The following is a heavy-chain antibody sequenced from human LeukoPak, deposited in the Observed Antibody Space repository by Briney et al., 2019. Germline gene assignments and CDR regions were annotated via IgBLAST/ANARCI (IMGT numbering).Heavy chain of an antibody. J-gene: IGHJ6*02. CDR3: TVLPSDIPYYYGMDV. CDR2: IKGKTDGGTT. CDR1: GFTFSSYA. D-gene: IGHD2-15*01. Sequence: PGGSLRLSCAASGFTFSSYAMSWVRQAPGKGLEWVGRIKGKTDGGTTDYAAPVKGRFTISRDDSKNTLYLQMNSLKTEDTAVYYCTVLPSDIPYYYGMDVWGQGTTVTVSS. V-gene: IGHV3-15*01.